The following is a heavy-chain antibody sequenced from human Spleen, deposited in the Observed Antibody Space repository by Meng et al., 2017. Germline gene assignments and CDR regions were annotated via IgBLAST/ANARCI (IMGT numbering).Heavy chain of an antibody. CDR2: INHSGST. D-gene: IGHD4-11*01. J-gene: IGHJ4*02. CDR3: AGGPTTMAHDFDY. CDR1: GGSFSDYY. Sequence: QARLQQWGAGLLKPSETLSLTCGVSGGSFSDYYWSWIRQPPGKGLEWIGEINHSGSTNYNPSLESRATISVDTSQNNLSLKLSSVTAADSAVYYCAGGPTTMAHDFDYWGQGTLVTVSS. V-gene: IGHV4-34*01.